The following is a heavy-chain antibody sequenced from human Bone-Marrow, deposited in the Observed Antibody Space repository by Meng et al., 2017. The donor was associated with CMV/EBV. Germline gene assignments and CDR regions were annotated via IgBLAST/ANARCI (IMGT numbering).Heavy chain of an antibody. V-gene: IGHV1-2*02. D-gene: IGHD1-26*01. Sequence: ASVKVPCKTSGYTFTRFYLHWVRQAPGQGLEWMGWINPKSGDTNYAQRFQGRVTMTRDTSISTAYMELSRLTSDDTAVYYCAKNFYSGNYFPWPDPWGQGTLVTGSS. J-gene: IGHJ5*02. CDR2: INPKSGDT. CDR1: GYTFTRFY. CDR3: AKNFYSGNYFPWPDP.